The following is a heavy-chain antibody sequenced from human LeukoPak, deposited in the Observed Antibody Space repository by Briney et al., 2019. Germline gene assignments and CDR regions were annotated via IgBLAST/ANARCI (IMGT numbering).Heavy chain of an antibody. CDR1: GFTFSSYG. D-gene: IGHD2-2*01. CDR3: AKNGGVVPAARNAFDI. V-gene: IGHV3-30*18. CDR2: ISYDGSNK. Sequence: GGSLRLSCAASGFTFSSYGMHWVRQAPGKGLEWVAVISYDGSNKYYADSVKGRFTISRDNSKNTLYLQMNSLRAEDTAVYYCAKNGGVVPAARNAFDIWGQGTMVTVSS. J-gene: IGHJ3*02.